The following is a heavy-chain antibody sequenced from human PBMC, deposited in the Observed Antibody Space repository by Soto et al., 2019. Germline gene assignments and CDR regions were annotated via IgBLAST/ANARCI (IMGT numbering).Heavy chain of an antibody. CDR1: GFTFSSYA. D-gene: IGHD6-19*01. Sequence: GGSLRLSCAASGFTFSSYAMHWVRQAPGKGLEWVAVISYDGSNKYYADSVKGRFTISRDNSKNTLYLQMNSLRAEDTAVYYCARGDSSGWYVLDYWGQGTLVTVSS. CDR3: ARGDSSGWYVLDY. CDR2: ISYDGSNK. J-gene: IGHJ4*02. V-gene: IGHV3-30-3*01.